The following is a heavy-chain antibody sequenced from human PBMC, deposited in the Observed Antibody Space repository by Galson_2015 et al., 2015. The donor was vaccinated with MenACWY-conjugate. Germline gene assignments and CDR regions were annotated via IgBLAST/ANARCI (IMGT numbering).Heavy chain of an antibody. D-gene: IGHD2-15*01. CDR3: ARDRRPRVVAYYFDY. CDR1: GFSFSRQA. J-gene: IGHJ4*02. CDR2: MVYDGSNE. Sequence: SLRLSCAASGFSFSRQAMHWVRQAPGKGLEWVAVMVYDGSNEYYADSVKGRFTISRDNLKNTLYLQMNSLRAEDTAVYYCARDRRPRVVAYYFDYWGQGTLVTVTS. V-gene: IGHV3-30*04.